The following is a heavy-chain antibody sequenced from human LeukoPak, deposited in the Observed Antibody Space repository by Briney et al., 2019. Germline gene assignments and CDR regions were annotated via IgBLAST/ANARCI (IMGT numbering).Heavy chain of an antibody. J-gene: IGHJ3*02. CDR3: ARSVVTMSVNAFDI. CDR2: IYYSGST. D-gene: IGHD4-23*01. CDR1: GGSISSYY. V-gene: IGHV4-59*01. Sequence: SETLSLTCTVSGGSISSYYWSWIRQPPGKGLEWIGYIYYSGSTNYNPSLKSRVTISVDTSKNQFSLKLSSVTAADTAVYYCARSVVTMSVNAFDIWGQGTMVTVSS.